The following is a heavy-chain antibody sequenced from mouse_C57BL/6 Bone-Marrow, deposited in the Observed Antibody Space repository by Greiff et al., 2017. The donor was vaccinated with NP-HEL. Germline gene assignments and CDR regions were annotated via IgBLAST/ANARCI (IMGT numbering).Heavy chain of an antibody. CDR1: GYTFTSYW. J-gene: IGHJ4*01. CDR3: AGYDYDEDYYAMDY. D-gene: IGHD2-4*01. V-gene: IGHV1-72*01. Sequence: QVQLQQPGAELVKPGASVKLSCKASGYTFTSYWMHWVKQRPGRGLEWIGRIDPNSGGTKYNEKFKSKAPLTVDKPSSTAYMQLSSLTSEGSAVYYCAGYDYDEDYYAMDYWGQGTSVTVSS. CDR2: IDPNSGGT.